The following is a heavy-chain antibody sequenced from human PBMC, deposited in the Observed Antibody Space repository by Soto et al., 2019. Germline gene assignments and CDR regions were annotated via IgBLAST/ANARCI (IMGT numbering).Heavy chain of an antibody. Sequence: QITLKESGPTLVKPTQTLTLTCSFSGFSLSTTGVGVGWIRQPPGKALEWLALIYWDDDKRYNPSLNSRLTITKDTSKNQVVLEMTNMDPGDTATYYCVQSRCGGDCLQSYSSHSYYGLDVWGQGTTVTVSS. CDR3: VQSRCGGDCLQSYSSHSYYGLDV. V-gene: IGHV2-5*02. J-gene: IGHJ6*02. CDR2: IYWDDDK. CDR1: GFSLSTTGVG. D-gene: IGHD2-21*02.